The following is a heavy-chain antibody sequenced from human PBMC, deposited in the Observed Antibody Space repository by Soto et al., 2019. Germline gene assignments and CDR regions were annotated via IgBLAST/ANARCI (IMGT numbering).Heavy chain of an antibody. CDR2: IIPIFGTA. V-gene: IGHV1-69*13. Sequence: SVKVSCKASGGTFSSYAISWVRQAPGQGLEWMGGIIPIFGTANYAQKFQGRVTITADESTSTAYMELSSLRSEDTAVYYCARASRYNWNDVGYYGMDVWGQGTTVTVSS. D-gene: IGHD1-1*01. CDR3: ARASRYNWNDVGYYGMDV. J-gene: IGHJ6*02. CDR1: GGTFSSYA.